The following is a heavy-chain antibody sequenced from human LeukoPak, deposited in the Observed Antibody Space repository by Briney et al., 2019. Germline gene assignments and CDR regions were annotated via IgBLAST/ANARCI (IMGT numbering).Heavy chain of an antibody. Sequence: PGGSLRLSCAASGFTFSNAWMSWVRHAPGKGLEWVGRIKSKTDGGTTDYAAPVKGRFTISRDDSKTTLYLQMNSLKTEDTAVYYCTTDRGYSYGYLYWGQGTLVTVSS. CDR1: GFTFSNAW. J-gene: IGHJ4*02. CDR3: TTDRGYSYGYLY. V-gene: IGHV3-15*01. D-gene: IGHD5-18*01. CDR2: IKSKTDGGTT.